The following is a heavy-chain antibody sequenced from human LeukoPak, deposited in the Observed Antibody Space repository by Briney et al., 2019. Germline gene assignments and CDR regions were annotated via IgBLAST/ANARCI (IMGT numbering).Heavy chain of an antibody. CDR1: GGSFSGYY. Sequence: ASETLSLTCAVYGGSFSGYYWSWIRQPPGKGLEWIGEINHSGSTNYNPSLKSRVTISVDTSKNQFSLKLSSVTAADTAVYYCARGDSSGYYFHWFDPWGQGTLVTVSS. D-gene: IGHD3-22*01. V-gene: IGHV4-34*01. CDR2: INHSGST. CDR3: ARGDSSGYYFHWFDP. J-gene: IGHJ5*02.